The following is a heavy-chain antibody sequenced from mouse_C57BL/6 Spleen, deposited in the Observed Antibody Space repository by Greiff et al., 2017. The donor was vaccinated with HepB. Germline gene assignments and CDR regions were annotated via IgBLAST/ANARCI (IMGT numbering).Heavy chain of an antibody. CDR1: GYTFTSYW. Sequence: VQLQQSGTELVKPGASVKLSCKASGYTFTSYWMHWVKQRPGQGLEWIGNINPSNGGTNYNEKFKSKATLTVDKSSSTAYMQLSSLTSEDSAVYYCARAYYSNPGSFDYWGQSTTLTVSS. D-gene: IGHD2-5*01. CDR2: INPSNGGT. V-gene: IGHV1-53*01. J-gene: IGHJ2*01. CDR3: ARAYYSNPGSFDY.